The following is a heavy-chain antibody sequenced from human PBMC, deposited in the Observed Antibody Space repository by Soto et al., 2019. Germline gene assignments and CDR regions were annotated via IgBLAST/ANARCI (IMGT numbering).Heavy chain of an antibody. Sequence: EVQLLESGGGLVQPGGSLRLSCAASGFTFRTYAMSWVRQAPGKGLEWVSGISGSGGSTFYADSVKGRFTISRDNSKNTLYLHMNSLRVEDTAVYYCAKDEAVAAVVSFDRWGQGTLVTVSP. J-gene: IGHJ4*02. D-gene: IGHD6-13*01. CDR2: ISGSGGST. CDR3: AKDEAVAAVVSFDR. V-gene: IGHV3-23*01. CDR1: GFTFRTYA.